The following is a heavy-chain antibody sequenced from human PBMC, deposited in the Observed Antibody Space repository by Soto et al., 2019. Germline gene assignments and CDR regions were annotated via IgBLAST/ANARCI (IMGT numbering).Heavy chain of an antibody. J-gene: IGHJ6*02. Sequence: VGSLRLSCAASGFTFSSYGMHWVRQAPGKGLEWVAVIWYDGSNKYYADSVKGRFTISRDNSKNTLYLQMNSLRAEDTAVYYCARDLLRYFDWLHPRYYYYGMDVWGQGTTVTVSS. CDR1: GFTFSSYG. D-gene: IGHD3-9*01. CDR2: IWYDGSNK. CDR3: ARDLLRYFDWLHPRYYYYGMDV. V-gene: IGHV3-33*01.